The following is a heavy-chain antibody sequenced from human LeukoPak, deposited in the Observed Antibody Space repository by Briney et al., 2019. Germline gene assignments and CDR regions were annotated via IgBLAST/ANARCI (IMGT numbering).Heavy chain of an antibody. D-gene: IGHD6-13*01. CDR3: AKLAPAAAGTSPLDY. V-gene: IGHV3-30*18. CDR2: ISYDGSNK. CDR1: GFTSSSYG. J-gene: IGHJ4*02. Sequence: PGRSLRLSCAASGFTSSSYGMHWVRQAPGKGLEWVAVISYDGSNKYYADSVKGRFTISRDNSKNTLYLQMNSLRAEDTAVYYCAKLAPAAAGTSPLDYWGQGTLVTVSS.